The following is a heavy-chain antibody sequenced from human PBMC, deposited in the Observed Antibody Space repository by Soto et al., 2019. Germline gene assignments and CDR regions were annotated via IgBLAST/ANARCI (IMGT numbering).Heavy chain of an antibody. Sequence: GGSLRLSCQASGFNFDNYGMHWVRQAPGKGLEWVAVITYDGSFQYYADSVKGRFTISRDNSKNTLSLHLNTLKPEDTAVYHCAKDRVGGTFYTPLGFRGQGTLVTVSS. V-gene: IGHV3-30*18. CDR1: GFNFDNYG. J-gene: IGHJ4*02. D-gene: IGHD1-7*01. CDR2: ITYDGSFQ. CDR3: AKDRVGGTFYTPLGF.